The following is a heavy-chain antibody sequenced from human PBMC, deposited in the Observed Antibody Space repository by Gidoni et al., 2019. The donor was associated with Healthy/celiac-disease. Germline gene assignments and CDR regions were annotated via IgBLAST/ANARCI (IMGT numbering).Heavy chain of an antibody. CDR1: GFTFSSYG. CDR3: AKYDAFDI. J-gene: IGHJ3*02. V-gene: IGHV3-30*18. CDR2: ISYDGSKK. Sequence: QVQLVESGGGMVQPGRSLRLSCAASGFTFSSYGMHWVRQAPGKGLEWVAVISYDGSKKYYADSVKGRFTISRDNSKNTLYLQMNSLRAEDTAVYYCAKYDAFDIWGQGTMVTVSS.